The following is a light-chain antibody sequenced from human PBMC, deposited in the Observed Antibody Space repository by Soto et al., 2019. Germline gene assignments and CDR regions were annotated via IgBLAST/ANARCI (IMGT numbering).Light chain of an antibody. J-gene: IGKJ1*01. V-gene: IGKV1-5*03. Sequence: DVQMTQSPSTLSASVGDRDTITCRASQSISTCLAWYQQKPGKAPKLLIYKASGLESGVPSRFSGSGSGTDFTLTISSLQPDDFATYCFQQNNTFSWTFGQGTKVEIK. CDR3: QQNNTFSWT. CDR2: KAS. CDR1: QSISTC.